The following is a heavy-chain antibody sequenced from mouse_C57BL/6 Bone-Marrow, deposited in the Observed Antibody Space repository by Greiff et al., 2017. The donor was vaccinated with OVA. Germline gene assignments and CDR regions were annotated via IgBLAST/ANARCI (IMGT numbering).Heavy chain of an antibody. CDR1: GYTFTSYW. J-gene: IGHJ4*01. CDR3: ARLGIYYDYPYAMDY. Sequence: VQLQQPGAELVRPGSSVKLSCKASGYTFTSYWMHWVKQRPIQGLEWIGNIDPSDSETHYNQKFKDKATLTVDKSSSTAYMQLSSLTSEDSAVYYCARLGIYYDYPYAMDYWGQGTSVTVSS. V-gene: IGHV1-52*01. D-gene: IGHD2-4*01. CDR2: IDPSDSET.